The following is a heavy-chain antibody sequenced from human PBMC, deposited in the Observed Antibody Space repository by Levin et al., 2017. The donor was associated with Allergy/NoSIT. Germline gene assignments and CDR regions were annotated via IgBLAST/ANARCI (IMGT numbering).Heavy chain of an antibody. Sequence: GGSLRLSCAASGFTFSSYSMNWVRQAPGKGLEWVSSISSSSSYIYYADSVKGRFTISRDNAKNSLYLQMNSLRAEDTAVYYCARDNHGQQPNGGYYYYGMDGWGQGTTVTVSS. D-gene: IGHD6-13*01. J-gene: IGHJ6*02. CDR3: ARDNHGQQPNGGYYYYGMDG. CDR1: GFTFSSYS. V-gene: IGHV3-21*01. CDR2: ISSSSSYI.